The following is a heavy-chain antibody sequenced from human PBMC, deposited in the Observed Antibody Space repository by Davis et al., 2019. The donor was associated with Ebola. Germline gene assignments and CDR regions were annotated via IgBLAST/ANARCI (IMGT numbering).Heavy chain of an antibody. Sequence: PSETLSLTCTVSGGSISSGDYYWSWIRPPPGKGLEWIGYIYYSGSTYYNPSLKSRVTISVDTSKNQFSLKLSSVTAADTAVYYCARAEGYDILTGPDYWGQGTLVTVSS. CDR2: IYYSGST. CDR1: GGSISSGDYY. V-gene: IGHV4-30-4*01. D-gene: IGHD3-9*01. CDR3: ARAEGYDILTGPDY. J-gene: IGHJ4*02.